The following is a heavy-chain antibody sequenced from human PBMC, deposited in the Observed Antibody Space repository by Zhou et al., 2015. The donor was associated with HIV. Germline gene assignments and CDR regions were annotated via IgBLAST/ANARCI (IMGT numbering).Heavy chain of an antibody. CDR2: IRTKAYRGTT. D-gene: IGHD6-6*01. J-gene: IGHJ4*02. CDR1: GFTFGDYA. Sequence: EVQLVESGGGLVQPGRSLRLSCTASGFTFGDYAMTWFRQAPGKGLEWVGFIRTKAYRGTTEYAASVKGRFTMSRDDSKSIAYLQMNSLKTEDTAVYFCSRVEQYSSSSLFDYWGQGTLVTVSS. CDR3: SRVEQYSSSSLFDY. V-gene: IGHV3-49*03.